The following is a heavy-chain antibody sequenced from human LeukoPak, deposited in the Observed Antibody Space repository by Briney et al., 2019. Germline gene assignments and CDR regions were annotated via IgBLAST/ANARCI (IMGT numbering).Heavy chain of an antibody. Sequence: ASVKVSCKASGYTFTDYAMNWVRQAPGQGLEWMGWINTITGNPTYAQGFTGRFVFSLDTSVSTTYLQISSLQADDTAVYYCVRTLYDGSGYFNYWGQGTLVTVSS. D-gene: IGHD3-22*01. CDR2: INTITGNP. CDR3: VRTLYDGSGYFNY. V-gene: IGHV7-4-1*02. J-gene: IGHJ4*02. CDR1: GYTFTDYA.